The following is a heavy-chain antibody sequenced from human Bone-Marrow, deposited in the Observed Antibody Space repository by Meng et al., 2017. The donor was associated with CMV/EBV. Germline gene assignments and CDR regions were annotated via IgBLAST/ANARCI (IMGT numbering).Heavy chain of an antibody. J-gene: IGHJ4*01. CDR3: ARRVLPSGYDH. D-gene: IGHD5-12*01. CDR2: ICPRDSDT. CDR1: GYSFTTYW. V-gene: IGHV5-51*01. Sequence: KVSCKGSGYSFTTYWIGWVRQVPGKGLEWMGVICPRDSDTRYSPSLQGQVTISADKSISTAYLQWSSLKASDTAMYYCARRVLPSGYDHWGQGTLVTVSS.